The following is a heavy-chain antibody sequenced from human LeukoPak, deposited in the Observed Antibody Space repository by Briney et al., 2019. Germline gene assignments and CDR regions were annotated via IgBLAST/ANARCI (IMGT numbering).Heavy chain of an antibody. D-gene: IGHD1-26*01. V-gene: IGHV3-66*01. Sequence: GGSLRLSCAASGFTVSSNYMSWVRQAPGKGLDWVSVIYSDGSTYYADSVKGRFTVSRDISKNTQYLQMNSLRAEDTAVYYCARDPRSGTYILDAFDIWGQGTMVTVSS. J-gene: IGHJ3*02. CDR2: IYSDGST. CDR1: GFTVSSNY. CDR3: ARDPRSGTYILDAFDI.